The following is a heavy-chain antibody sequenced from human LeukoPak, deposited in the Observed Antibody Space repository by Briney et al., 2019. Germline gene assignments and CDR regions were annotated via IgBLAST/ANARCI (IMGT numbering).Heavy chain of an antibody. V-gene: IGHV3-30*04. J-gene: IGHJ4*02. D-gene: IGHD3-10*01. CDR2: ISYDGSNK. CDR3: ARDQFTGDYYGSGTAFDY. CDR1: GFTFSSYA. Sequence: GGSLRLSCAASGFTFSSYAMHWARQAPGKGLEWVAVISYDGSNKYYADSVKGRFTISRDNSKNTLYLQMNSLRAEDTAVYYCARDQFTGDYYGSGTAFDYWGQGTLVTVSS.